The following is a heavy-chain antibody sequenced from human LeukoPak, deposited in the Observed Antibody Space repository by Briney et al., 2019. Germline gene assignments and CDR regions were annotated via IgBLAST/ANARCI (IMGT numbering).Heavy chain of an antibody. CDR2: INPNSGGT. CDR1: GYTFTGYY. V-gene: IGHV1-2*02. D-gene: IGHD1-26*01. Sequence: ASVKVSCKASGYTFTGYYMHWVRQAPGQGLEWMGWINPNSGGTNYAQKLQGRVTMTTDTSTSTAYMELRSLRSDDTAVYYCARVTPAELPYYYYMDVWGKGTTVTVSS. CDR3: ARVTPAELPYYYYMDV. J-gene: IGHJ6*03.